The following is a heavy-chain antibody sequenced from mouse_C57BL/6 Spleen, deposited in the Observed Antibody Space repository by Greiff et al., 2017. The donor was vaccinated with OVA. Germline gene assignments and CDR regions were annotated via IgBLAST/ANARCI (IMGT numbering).Heavy chain of an antibody. D-gene: IGHD2-5*01. CDR3: ARALYSNPSYAMDY. Sequence: VQLQQSGAELVKPGASVKISCKASGYAFSSYWMNWVKQRPGKGLEWIGQIYPGDGDTNYNGKFKGKATLTADKSSSTAYMQLSSLTSADSAVYFCARALYSNPSYAMDYWGQGTSVTVSS. CDR1: GYAFSSYW. V-gene: IGHV1-80*01. J-gene: IGHJ4*01. CDR2: IYPGDGDT.